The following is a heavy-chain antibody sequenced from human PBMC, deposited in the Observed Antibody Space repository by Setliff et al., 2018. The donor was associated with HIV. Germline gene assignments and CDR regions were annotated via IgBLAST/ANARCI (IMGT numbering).Heavy chain of an antibody. J-gene: IGHJ6*03. CDR1: GYSISSDYY. V-gene: IGHV4-38-2*01. CDR2: IYRIGTT. CDR3: ACGAAAGTDYYYYYYMDV. D-gene: IGHD6-13*01. Sequence: SETLSLTCAVSGYSISSDYYCGWIRQPPGKGLEWIGSIYRIGTTYYNPSLKSRITISVDTSKNQFSLKLSSVTAADTAVYYCACGAAAGTDYYYYYYMDVWGKGTTVTVSS.